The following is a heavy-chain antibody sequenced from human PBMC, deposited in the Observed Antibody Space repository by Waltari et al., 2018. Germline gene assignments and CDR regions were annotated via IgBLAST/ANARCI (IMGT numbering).Heavy chain of an antibody. J-gene: IGHJ6*02. D-gene: IGHD4-17*01. CDR3: ARVPTDYYYGMDV. V-gene: IGHV4-61*09. CDR1: GGSISSGSYY. Sequence: QVQLQESGPGLVKPSQTLSLTCTVSGGSISSGSYYWSWIRQPAGKGLEWIGYIYTSGSTNYNPSLKSRVTISVDTSKNQFSLKLSSVTAADTAVYYCARVPTDYYYGMDVWGQGTLVTVSS. CDR2: IYTSGST.